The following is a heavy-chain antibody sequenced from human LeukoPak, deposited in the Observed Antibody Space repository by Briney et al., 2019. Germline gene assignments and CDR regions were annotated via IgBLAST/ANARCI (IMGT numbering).Heavy chain of an antibody. V-gene: IGHV3-23*01. CDR1: GFIFNTNG. J-gene: IGHJ4*02. Sequence: GGSLRLSCAISGFIFNTNGMNWVRQSPGKGLEWLATVAGGDESTYYADSVEGRFAISRDNSKNTVFLHMNSLRVEDTAVYYCARGVYWSLDYWGQGTPVTVSS. D-gene: IGHD1-1*01. CDR2: VAGGDEST. CDR3: ARGVYWSLDY.